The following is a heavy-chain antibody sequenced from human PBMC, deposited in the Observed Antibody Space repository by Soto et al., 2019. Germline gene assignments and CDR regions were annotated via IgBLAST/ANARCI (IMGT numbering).Heavy chain of an antibody. V-gene: IGHV3-30*18. CDR3: AKDSGYSSSWYPGY. D-gene: IGHD6-13*01. J-gene: IGHJ4*02. Sequence: PGGSLRLSCAASGFTFSSYGMHWVRQAPGKGLEWVAVISYDGSNKYYADSVKGRFTISRDNSKNTLYLQMNSLRAEDTAVYYCAKDSGYSSSWYPGYWGQGTLVTVSS. CDR2: ISYDGSNK. CDR1: GFTFSSYG.